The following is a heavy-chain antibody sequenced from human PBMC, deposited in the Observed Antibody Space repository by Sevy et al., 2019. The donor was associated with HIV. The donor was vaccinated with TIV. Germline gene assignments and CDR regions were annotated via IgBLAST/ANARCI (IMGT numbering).Heavy chain of an antibody. D-gene: IGHD5-18*01. CDR3: ERGKSGYGYALNY. J-gene: IGHJ4*02. CDR2: IHSDDTT. V-gene: IGHV3-66*01. Sequence: GGSLRLSCAASGFTVSSNYMTWVRQAPGKGLEGVSVIHSDDTTYHADSVKDRFTISRDNFKNTLYLHMSSLRAEDTDVYYCERGKSGYGYALNYWGQGTLVTVSS. CDR1: GFTVSSNY.